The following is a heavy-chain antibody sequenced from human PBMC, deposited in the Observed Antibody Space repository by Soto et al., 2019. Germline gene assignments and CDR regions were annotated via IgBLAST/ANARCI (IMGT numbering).Heavy chain of an antibody. V-gene: IGHV1-46*01. CDR3: ARDQIRIAAANNYYYYYYGMDV. Sequence: ASVKVSCKASGYTFTIYYVPWVSQAPGQRLEWMGIINPSGGSTSYAQKFQGRVTMTRDTSTSTVYMELSSLRSEDTAVYYCARDQIRIAAANNYYYYYYGMDVWGQGTTVTVSS. J-gene: IGHJ6*02. D-gene: IGHD6-13*01. CDR1: GYTFTIYY. CDR2: INPSGGST.